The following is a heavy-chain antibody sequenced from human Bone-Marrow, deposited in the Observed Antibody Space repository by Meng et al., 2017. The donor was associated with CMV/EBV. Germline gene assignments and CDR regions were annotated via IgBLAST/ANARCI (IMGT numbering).Heavy chain of an antibody. V-gene: IGHV1-2*02. D-gene: IGHD1-1*01. CDR1: GFYFSDHF. J-gene: IGHJ4*02. CDR2: IKPDSGAT. CDR3: ARDHNWGPDH. Sequence: ASVKVSCKTSGFYFSDHFMHWVRQAPGQGLEWMGWIKPDSGATNYAQTFRGRVTMTTDSSISTAYMELIRLTSDDTAFYYCARDHNWGPDHWGQGTRVTCSS.